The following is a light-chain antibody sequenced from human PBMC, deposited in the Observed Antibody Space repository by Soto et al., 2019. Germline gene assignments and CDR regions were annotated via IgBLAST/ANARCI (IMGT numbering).Light chain of an antibody. J-gene: IGKJ1*01. CDR2: KAS. CDR3: QQYNTYPWT. CDR1: QSINSW. Sequence: DIQMTQSPSTLSASVGDRVTITCRASQSINSWLAWYQQKPGKAPKLLIYKASSLQSGVTSRFSGSGSGTEFTLTISSLQPDDFATYYCQQYNTYPWTFGQGTQVEIK. V-gene: IGKV1-5*03.